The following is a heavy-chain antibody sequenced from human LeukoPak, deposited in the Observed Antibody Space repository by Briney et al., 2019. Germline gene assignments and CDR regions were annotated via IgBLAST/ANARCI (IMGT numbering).Heavy chain of an antibody. J-gene: IGHJ4*02. CDR3: AVKGAPLTYFDY. D-gene: IGHD1-26*01. Sequence: AETLSLTCAVCGGSFSGYYWSWIRQPPGKGLEWMGEINHSGSTNYNPSLKSQVPISVDTSKNQFSLKLSSVTAADTAVYYCAVKGAPLTYFDYWGQGTLVTVSS. CDR2: INHSGST. V-gene: IGHV4-34*01. CDR1: GGSFSGYY.